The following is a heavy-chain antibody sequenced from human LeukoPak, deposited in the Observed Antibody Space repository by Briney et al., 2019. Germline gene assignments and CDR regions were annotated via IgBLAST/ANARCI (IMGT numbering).Heavy chain of an antibody. J-gene: IGHJ3*02. V-gene: IGHV4-59*01. CDR1: GGSISSYY. CDR2: IYYSGSA. D-gene: IGHD6-13*01. Sequence: SETLSLTCTVSGGSISSYYWSWIRQPPGKGLEWIGYIYYSGSANYNPSLKSRVTISVDTSKNQFSLKLSSVTAADTAVYYCARDRGVGIGAFDIWGQGTMVTVSS. CDR3: ARDRGVGIGAFDI.